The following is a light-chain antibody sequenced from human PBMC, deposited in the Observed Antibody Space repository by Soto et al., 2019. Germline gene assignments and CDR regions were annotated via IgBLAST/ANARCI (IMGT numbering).Light chain of an antibody. CDR3: QHYNDWPPAFT. CDR2: GAS. V-gene: IGKV3D-15*01. J-gene: IGKJ3*01. CDR1: QSLNRN. Sequence: EILMTQSPATLSVSPGERATLSCRASQSLNRNLAWYQQKPGQAPRLIIYGASTRASGIPARFSGSGSGTEFTLTISGLQSEDFALYYCQHYNDWPPAFTFGPGTKGDL.